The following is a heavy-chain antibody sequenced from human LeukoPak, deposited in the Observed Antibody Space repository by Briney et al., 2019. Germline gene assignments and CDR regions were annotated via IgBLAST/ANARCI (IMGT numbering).Heavy chain of an antibody. Sequence: ASVKVSCKAFGYTFTDYGMHWVRQAPGQGPEWMGGISASDGNTIYAQKFKGRVTLTTDTSTSTAYMELRSLRSEDTAVYYCSRDNSVRAAAWWFNPWGQGTVVIVSS. CDR3: SRDNSVRAAAWWFNP. V-gene: IGHV1-18*04. J-gene: IGHJ5*02. CDR2: ISASDGNT. CDR1: GYTFTDYG. D-gene: IGHD1-26*01.